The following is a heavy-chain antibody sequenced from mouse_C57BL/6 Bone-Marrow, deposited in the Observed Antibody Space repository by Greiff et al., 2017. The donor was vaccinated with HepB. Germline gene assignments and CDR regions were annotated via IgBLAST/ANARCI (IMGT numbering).Heavy chain of an antibody. CDR1: GYTFTSYT. D-gene: IGHD1-1*01. CDR2: INPSSGYT. V-gene: IGHV1-4*01. CDR3: RGSSWSYWYFDV. J-gene: IGHJ1*03. Sequence: VQGVESGAELARPGASVKMSCKASGYTFTSYTMHWVKQRPGQGLEWIGYINPSSGYTKYNQKFKDKATLTADKSSSTAYMQLSSLTSEDSAVYYCRGSSWSYWYFDVWGTGTTVTVSS.